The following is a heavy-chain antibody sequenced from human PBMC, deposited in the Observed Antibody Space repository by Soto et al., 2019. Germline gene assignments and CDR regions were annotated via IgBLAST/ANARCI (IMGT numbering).Heavy chain of an antibody. CDR2: IYYSGST. D-gene: IGHD4-17*01. Sequence: PSETLSLTCTVSGGSISSSSYYWGWIRQPPGKGLEWIGSIYYSGSTYYNPSLKSRVTISVDTSKNQFSLKLSSVTAADTAVYYCALRLDYGDYYGWGFDYWGQGTLVTVSS. CDR3: ALRLDYGDYYGWGFDY. J-gene: IGHJ4*02. CDR1: GGSISSSSYY. V-gene: IGHV4-39*01.